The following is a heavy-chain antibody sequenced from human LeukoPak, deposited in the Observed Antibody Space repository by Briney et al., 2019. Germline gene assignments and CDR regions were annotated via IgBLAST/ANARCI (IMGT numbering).Heavy chain of an antibody. V-gene: IGHV3-21*01. CDR2: ISSSSRYI. J-gene: IGHJ6*02. CDR1: GFTFSSFT. D-gene: IGHD3-9*01. Sequence: PGGSLRLSCAASGFTFSSFTVNWVRQAPGKGLEWVASISSSSRYISYADSVRGRFTTSRDNAKNSLFLQMNSLRTEDTAVYYCARAYYGILTGYSDYGVDVWGQGTTVTVS. CDR3: ARAYYGILTGYSDYGVDV.